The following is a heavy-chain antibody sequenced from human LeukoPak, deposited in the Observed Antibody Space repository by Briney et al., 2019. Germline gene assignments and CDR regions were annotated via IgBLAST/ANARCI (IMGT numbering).Heavy chain of an antibody. V-gene: IGHV4-59*01. CDR3: AAHGAYDFWSGYYSHYGMDV. Sequence: SETLSLTCTVSGGSISSYYWSWIRQPPGKGLEWIGYIYYSGSTNYNPSLKSRVTISVDTSKNQFSLKLSSVTAADTAVYYCAAHGAYDFWSGYYSHYGMDVWGQGTTVTVSS. J-gene: IGHJ6*02. CDR1: GGSISSYY. CDR2: IYYSGST. D-gene: IGHD3-3*01.